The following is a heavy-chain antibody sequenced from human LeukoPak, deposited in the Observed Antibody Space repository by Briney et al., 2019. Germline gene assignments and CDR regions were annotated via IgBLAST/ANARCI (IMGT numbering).Heavy chain of an antibody. CDR3: ARDGGITLVRGVIMGDYCYYYMDV. D-gene: IGHD3-10*01. V-gene: IGHV3-7*01. J-gene: IGHJ6*03. CDR1: GFTFSSYW. CDR2: IKQDGSEK. Sequence: GGSLRLSCAASGFTFSSYWMSWVRQAPGKGLEWVANIKQDGSEKYYVDSVKGRFTISRDNAKNSLYLQMNSLRAEDTAVYYCARDGGITLVRGVIMGDYCYYYMDVWGRGTTVTVSS.